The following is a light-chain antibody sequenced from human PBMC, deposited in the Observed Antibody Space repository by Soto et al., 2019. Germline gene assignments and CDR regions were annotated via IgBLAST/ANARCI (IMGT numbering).Light chain of an antibody. V-gene: IGKV3-20*01. Sequence: EIVLTQSPGTLSLSQGEGATLSCRASQSVSSSYFAWYQQKPGQAPRLLIYGASSRATGIPDRFSGSGSGTDFTLTISRLEPEDFAVYYCQQYGSPPWTFGQGTKVETK. J-gene: IGKJ1*01. CDR1: QSVSSSY. CDR2: GAS. CDR3: QQYGSPPWT.